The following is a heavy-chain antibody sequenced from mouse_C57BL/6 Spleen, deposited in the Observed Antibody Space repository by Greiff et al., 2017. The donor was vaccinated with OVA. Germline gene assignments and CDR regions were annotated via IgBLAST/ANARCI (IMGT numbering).Heavy chain of an antibody. CDR1: GYTFTDYE. V-gene: IGHV1-15*01. D-gene: IGHD1-1*01. J-gene: IGHJ3*01. Sequence: QVQLQQSGAELVRPGASVTLSCKASGYTFTDYEMHWVKQTPVHGLEWIGAIDPETGGTAYNQKFKGKAILTADKSSSTAYMELRSLTSEDSAVYYCTPGSSRAWFAYWGQGTLVTVSA. CDR2: IDPETGGT. CDR3: TPGSSRAWFAY.